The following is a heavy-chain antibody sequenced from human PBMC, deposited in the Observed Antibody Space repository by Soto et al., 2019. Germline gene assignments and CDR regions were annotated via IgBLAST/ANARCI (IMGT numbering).Heavy chain of an antibody. CDR1: GGSISTYY. D-gene: IGHD6-19*01. V-gene: IGHV4-59*01. Sequence: PSETLSLTCTVSGGSISTYYGSWIRQPPGKGLEWIGYIYYSGSTSYNPSLKSRVTISVDTSKNQFSLKLRSVTAADTAVYYCASDRSSGWDQGYGMDVWGQGTTVTVSS. CDR2: IYYSGST. CDR3: ASDRSSGWDQGYGMDV. J-gene: IGHJ6*02.